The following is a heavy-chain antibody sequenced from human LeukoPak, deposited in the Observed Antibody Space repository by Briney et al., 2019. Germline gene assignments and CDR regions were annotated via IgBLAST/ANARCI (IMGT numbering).Heavy chain of an antibody. D-gene: IGHD3-3*01. CDR2: IYTSGGT. Sequence: PSETLSLTCTVSGGPISSYYWSWIRQPAGKGLEWIGRIYTSGGTNYNPSLKSRVTISLDESKNQFSLKLSSVTAADTAVYYCARDGPSDFFDYWGQGTLVTVSS. V-gene: IGHV4-4*07. J-gene: IGHJ4*02. CDR1: GGPISSYY. CDR3: ARDGPSDFFDY.